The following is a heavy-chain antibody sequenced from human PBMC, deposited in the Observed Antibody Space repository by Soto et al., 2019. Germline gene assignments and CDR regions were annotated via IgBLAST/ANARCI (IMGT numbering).Heavy chain of an antibody. D-gene: IGHD3-3*01. V-gene: IGHV3-7*03. J-gene: IGHJ6*02. CDR3: ARDYDFWSGYQAGYGMDV. CDR2: IKQDGSEE. Sequence: GGSLRLSCAASGFTFSSYWMSWVRQAPGKGLEWVANIKQDGSEEYYVDSVKGRFTISRDNAKNSLYLQMNSLRADTTAVYYCARDYDFWSGYQAGYGMDVWGQGTTVTVSS. CDR1: GFTFSSYW.